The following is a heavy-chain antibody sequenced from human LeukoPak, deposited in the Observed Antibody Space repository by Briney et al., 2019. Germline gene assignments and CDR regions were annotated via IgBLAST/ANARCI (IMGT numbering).Heavy chain of an antibody. J-gene: IGHJ4*02. CDR3: ARRSRGILTGYYGYYFDY. CDR2: IYYSGST. Sequence: SETLSLTCTVSRGSINSYYWSWIRQPPGKGLEWIGYIYYSGSTNYNPSLKSRVTISVDTSKNQFSLKLSSVTAADTAVYYCARRSRGILTGYYGYYFDYWGQGTLVTVSS. D-gene: IGHD3-9*01. V-gene: IGHV4-59*08. CDR1: RGSINSYY.